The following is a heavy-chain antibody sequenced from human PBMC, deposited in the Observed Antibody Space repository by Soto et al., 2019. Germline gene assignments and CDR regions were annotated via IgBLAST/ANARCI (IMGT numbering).Heavy chain of an antibody. Sequence: GGSLRLSCAASGFTFSSYAMSWVRQAPGKGLEWVSAISGSGGSTYYADSVKGRFTISRDNSKNTLYLQMNSLRAEDTAVYYCARDTRYCSSTSCYAGYYYYGMDVWGQGTTVTVSS. D-gene: IGHD2-2*01. CDR2: ISGSGGST. J-gene: IGHJ6*02. CDR3: ARDTRYCSSTSCYAGYYYYGMDV. V-gene: IGHV3-23*01. CDR1: GFTFSSYA.